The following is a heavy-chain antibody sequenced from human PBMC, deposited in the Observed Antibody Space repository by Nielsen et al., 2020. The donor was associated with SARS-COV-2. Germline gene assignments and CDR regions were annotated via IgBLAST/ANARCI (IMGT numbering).Heavy chain of an antibody. CDR2: INSDGSST. V-gene: IGHV3-74*01. CDR3: ARDPGGMDV. Sequence: GESLKISCAASGFTFSSYWMHWVRQAPGKGLVWVSRINSDGSSTSYAVSVKGRFTISRDNAKNTLYLQMNSLRAEDTAVYYCARDPGGMDVWGQGTTVTVSS. CDR1: GFTFSSYW. J-gene: IGHJ6*02. D-gene: IGHD1-26*01.